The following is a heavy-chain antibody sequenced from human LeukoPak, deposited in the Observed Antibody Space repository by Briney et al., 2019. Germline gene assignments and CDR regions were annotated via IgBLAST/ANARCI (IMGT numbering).Heavy chain of an antibody. V-gene: IGHV3-11*01. CDR3: ARVWDSSGWSRFDP. CDR1: GFTFSDYY. Sequence: GGSLRLSCAASGFTFSDYYMSWIRQAPRKGLEWISSISSGGSVIYYADSVKGRFTISRDNAKNSLYVEMSSLRADDTAVYYCARVWDSSGWSRFDPWGQGTRVTVSS. CDR2: ISSGGSVI. D-gene: IGHD6-19*01. J-gene: IGHJ5*02.